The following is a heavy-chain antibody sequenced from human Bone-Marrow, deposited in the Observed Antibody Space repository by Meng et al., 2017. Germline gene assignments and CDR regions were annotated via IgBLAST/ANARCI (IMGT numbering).Heavy chain of an antibody. D-gene: IGHD2-21*02. CDR1: GYSITGSYD. Sequence: SGTLSLTCAVSGYSITGSYDCGWIRQSPGKGLEWIGIIYPSGTTYYNPSLKSRVTMSADTSKNQLYLKLTSVTAADTAVYYCAGGAVVTLIFYHAMDVWGQGTTVTVSS. CDR3: AGGAVVTLIFYHAMDV. J-gene: IGHJ6*02. V-gene: IGHV4-38-2*01. CDR2: IYPSGTT.